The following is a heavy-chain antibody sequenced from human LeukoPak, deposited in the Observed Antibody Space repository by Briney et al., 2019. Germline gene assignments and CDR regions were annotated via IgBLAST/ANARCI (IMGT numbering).Heavy chain of an antibody. V-gene: IGHV3-9*01. D-gene: IGHD3-10*01. CDR1: GFNFDAYA. CDR3: TRDIESSYSSGNFYGPGAFDF. J-gene: IGHJ3*01. Sequence: GGSLRLSCAASGFNFDAYAIHWVRQAPGKGLEWVAGISWDSVSIIYGDSVKGRFTISRDNAKNSVYLQMNSLRNEDTAFYYCTRDIESSYSSGNFYGPGAFDFWGQGAMVTVSS. CDR2: ISWDSVSI.